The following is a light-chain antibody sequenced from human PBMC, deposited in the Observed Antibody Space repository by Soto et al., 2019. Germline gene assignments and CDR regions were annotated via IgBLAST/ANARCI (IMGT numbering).Light chain of an antibody. CDR2: DVS. Sequence: QSALTQPRSVSGSPGQSVTVSCTGTSSDVGGYNYVSWYQQHPGKAPKLMIYDVSKRPSGVPDRFSGSKSGNTASLTISGRQAEDEADYYCCSYVGSYVFGTGTKLTVL. CDR1: SSDVGGYNY. V-gene: IGLV2-11*01. CDR3: CSYVGSYV. J-gene: IGLJ1*01.